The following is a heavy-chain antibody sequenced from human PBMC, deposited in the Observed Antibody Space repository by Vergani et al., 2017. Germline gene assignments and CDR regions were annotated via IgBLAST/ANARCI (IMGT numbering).Heavy chain of an antibody. Sequence: QLQLQESGPGLVEPSETLSLTCTVSGGSICSSSLYWGWIRQPPGKGLEWIGTIYYSGTTYYNPSLKSRVTISVDTSKNQFSLKLTSVTAEDTAVYYCARQNTVTSVGYWGQGTLVTVSS. J-gene: IGHJ4*02. CDR2: IYYSGTT. CDR1: GGSICSSSLY. D-gene: IGHD4-17*01. CDR3: ARQNTVTSVGY. V-gene: IGHV4-39*01.